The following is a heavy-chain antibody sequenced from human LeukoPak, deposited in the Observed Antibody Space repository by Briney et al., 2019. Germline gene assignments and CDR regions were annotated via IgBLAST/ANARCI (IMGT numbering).Heavy chain of an antibody. CDR1: GGSISSSNW. J-gene: IGHJ4*02. D-gene: IGHD3-10*01. CDR2: IYHSGST. V-gene: IGHV4-4*02. CDR3: AREGYYGSGSYWYYFDY. Sequence: SETLSLTCAVSGGSISSSNWWSWVRQPPGKGLEWIGEIYHSGSTNYNPSLKSRVTISVDTSKNQFSLKLSSVTAADTAVYYCAREGYYGSGSYWYYFDYWGQGTLVTVSS.